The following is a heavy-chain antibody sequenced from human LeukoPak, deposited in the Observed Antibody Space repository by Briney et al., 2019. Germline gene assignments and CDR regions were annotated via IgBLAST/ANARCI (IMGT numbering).Heavy chain of an antibody. Sequence: PGGSLRLSCAASGFTFSSYAMSWVRQAPGEGLEWVANIKADGSVRFYVDSVEGRFTIFRDNAKNSLYLQMNSLRVEDTAMYYCARGEFGDLRYDYWGQGSLVTVSS. V-gene: IGHV3-7*03. CDR3: ARGEFGDLRYDY. CDR1: GFTFSSYA. D-gene: IGHD4-17*01. CDR2: IKADGSVR. J-gene: IGHJ4*02.